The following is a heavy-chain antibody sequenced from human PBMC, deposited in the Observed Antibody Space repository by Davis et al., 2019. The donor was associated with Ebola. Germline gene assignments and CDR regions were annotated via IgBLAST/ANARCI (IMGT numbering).Heavy chain of an antibody. Sequence: SVRGRFTSSRDNAKNSLYLQMNSLRAEDTAVYYCARDKTYYDFWSGPSSRWFDPWGQGTLVTVSS. D-gene: IGHD3-3*01. CDR3: ARDKTYYDFWSGPSSRWFDP. J-gene: IGHJ5*02. V-gene: IGHV3-21*01.